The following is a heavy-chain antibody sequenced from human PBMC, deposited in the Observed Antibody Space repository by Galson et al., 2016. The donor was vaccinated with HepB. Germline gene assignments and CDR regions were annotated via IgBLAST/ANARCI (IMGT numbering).Heavy chain of an antibody. V-gene: IGHV5-51*01. J-gene: IGHJ4*02. CDR2: IYPGDSDT. D-gene: IGHD3-10*01. CDR1: GYSFTTHW. Sequence: SGAEVKKAGESLKISCKGSGYSFTTHWIGWVRQMPGKGLEWMGIIYPGDSDTRYRPSFQGQVTISVDKSISTVYLQWSSLKASDTAIYYCARSLGSGDYYIFDSWGQGTLATVSS. CDR3: ARSLGSGDYYIFDS.